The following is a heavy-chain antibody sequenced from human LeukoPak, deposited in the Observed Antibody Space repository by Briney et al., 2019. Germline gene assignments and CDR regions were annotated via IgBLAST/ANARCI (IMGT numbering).Heavy chain of an antibody. J-gene: IGHJ4*02. CDR3: AREHSGSYNPGGVDY. Sequence: PSETLSLTCTVSGGSISSSSYYWGWIRQPPGKGLEWIGSIYYSGSTYYNPSLKSRVTISVDTSKNQFSLKLSSVSAADTAVYYCAREHSGSYNPGGVDYWGQGTLVTVSS. CDR2: IYYSGST. CDR1: GGSISSSSYY. V-gene: IGHV4-39*07. D-gene: IGHD1-26*01.